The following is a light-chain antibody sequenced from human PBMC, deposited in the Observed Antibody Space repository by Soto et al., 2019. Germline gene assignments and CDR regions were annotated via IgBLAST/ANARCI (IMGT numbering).Light chain of an antibody. CDR3: QQYNSYST. CDR2: DAS. CDR1: QSVSSW. J-gene: IGKJ1*01. Sequence: DIQMTQSPSTLSASVGDRVTITCRASQSVSSWLAWYQQKPWKAPNLLIYDASSLESGVPSRFSGSGSDTEFSLTIHSLHPDDFATDYCQQYNSYSTFGHGTKVEIK. V-gene: IGKV1-5*01.